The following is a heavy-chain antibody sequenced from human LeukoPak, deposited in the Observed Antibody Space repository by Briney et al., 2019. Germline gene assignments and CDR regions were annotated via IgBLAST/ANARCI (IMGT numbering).Heavy chain of an antibody. D-gene: IGHD6-19*01. J-gene: IGHJ4*02. V-gene: IGHV3-23*01. CDR1: GLVFRNHW. CDR3: VRRGDASSGWGDHDF. CDR2: IGGSGDKT. Sequence: GGSLRLSCVASGLVFRNHWMSWVRQAPGKGLEWVSTIGGSGDKTFYADSVKGRFTISRDNSKNMVHLQMNSLTGEDTALYYCVRRGDASSGWGDHDFWGQGALVTVSS.